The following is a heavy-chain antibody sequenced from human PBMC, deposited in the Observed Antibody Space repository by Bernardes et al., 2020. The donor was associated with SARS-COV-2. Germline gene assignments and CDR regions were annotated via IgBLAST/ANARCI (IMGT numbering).Heavy chain of an antibody. D-gene: IGHD5-12*01. CDR2: IYYSGST. V-gene: IGHV4-39*01. CDR3: ARLLTRVSDGYDSVNHYYYGMDV. CDR1: GGSVTSDSDY. Sequence: SETLSLTCIVSGGSVTSDSDYWGWIRQPPGKGLEWIGSIYYSGSTYYNPSLKSRVTISVDTSKNQFSLKLSSVTAADTAVYYCARLLTRVSDGYDSVNHYYYGMDVWGQGTTVTVSS. J-gene: IGHJ6*02.